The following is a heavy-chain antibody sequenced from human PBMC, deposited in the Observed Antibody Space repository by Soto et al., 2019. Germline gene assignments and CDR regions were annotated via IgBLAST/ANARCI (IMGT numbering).Heavy chain of an antibody. V-gene: IGHV3-23*01. Sequence: GGSLRLSCAASGFAFSTYGMHWVRQAPGKGLEWVSSISGSGDNTYYADSVKGRFTISRGNSKNTLSLQMNSLTAEDTAVYYCAKNLVYRSGTYFPILDNWGRGTLVTVSS. D-gene: IGHD3-10*01. CDR2: ISGSGDNT. J-gene: IGHJ4*02. CDR3: AKNLVYRSGTYFPILDN. CDR1: GFAFSTYG.